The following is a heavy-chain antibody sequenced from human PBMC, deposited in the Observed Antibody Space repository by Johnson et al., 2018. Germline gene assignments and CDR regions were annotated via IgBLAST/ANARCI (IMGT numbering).Heavy chain of an antibody. J-gene: IGHJ4*02. V-gene: IGHV3-53*01. D-gene: IGHD3-10*01. CDR2: MYSGGST. CDR1: GFTVSSNF. CDR3: ARSGPGWFDY. Sequence: VQLVQSGGGLIQPGGSLRLSCAASGFTVSSNFMSWVRQAPGKGLEWVSVMYSGGSTYYADSVKGRFTISRDNSKNTLYLQMGSLGVEDTAVYYCARSGPGWFDYWGQGTLVTVSS.